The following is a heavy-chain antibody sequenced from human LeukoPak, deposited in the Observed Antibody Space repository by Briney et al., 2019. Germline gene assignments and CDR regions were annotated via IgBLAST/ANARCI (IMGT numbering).Heavy chain of an antibody. CDR2: IYPGDSDT. CDR1: GYSFTSYW. D-gene: IGHD1-1*01. CDR3: ASTPTGYNNNWYYFDY. Sequence: GESLKISCKGSGYSFTSYWIGWVRQMPGKGLEWMGIIYPGDSDTRYSPSFQGQVTISADKSIRTAYLQWSGLKASDTAMYYCASTPTGYNNNWYYFDYWGQGTLVTVSS. J-gene: IGHJ4*02. V-gene: IGHV5-51*01.